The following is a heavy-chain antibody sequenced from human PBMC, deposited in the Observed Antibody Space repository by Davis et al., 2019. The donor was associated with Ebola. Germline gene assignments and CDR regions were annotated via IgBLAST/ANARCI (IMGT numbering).Heavy chain of an antibody. Sequence: SETLSLTCAVYGGSFSGNYWSWIRQPPGEGLEWIGEVNHSGSTNYNPSLKSRVTISLDTSMHQVSLRLTSVTAADTAVYYCARGLSYSAYMDVWGKGIAVTVSS. D-gene: IGHD3-10*01. V-gene: IGHV4-34*01. CDR2: VNHSGST. CDR3: ARGLSYSAYMDV. CDR1: GGSFSGNY. J-gene: IGHJ6*03.